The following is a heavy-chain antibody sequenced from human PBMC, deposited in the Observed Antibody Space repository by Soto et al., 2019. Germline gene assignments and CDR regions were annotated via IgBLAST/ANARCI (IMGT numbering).Heavy chain of an antibody. J-gene: IGHJ2*01. CDR3: EYSRLQGATHFDL. Sequence: QITLKESGPTLVKPTQTLTLTCTVSGFSLSTTGVGVGWIRQAPGKALDYLAIIFWDDDKYYSPPLKSRITIPKDTSENQVVLTLPDVAPVDTGTDYCEYSRLQGATHFDLWGRSTLVTVSS. CDR2: IFWDDDK. V-gene: IGHV2-5*02. D-gene: IGHD3-16*01. CDR1: GFSLSTTGVG.